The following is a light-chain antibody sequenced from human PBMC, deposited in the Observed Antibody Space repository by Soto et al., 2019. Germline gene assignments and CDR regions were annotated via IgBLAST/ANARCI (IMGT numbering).Light chain of an antibody. CDR2: AAS. Sequence: DIQLTQSPSFLSASVGDRVTITCRASQGISSYLAWYQQKPGKAPKLLIYAASTLQSGVPSRFSGSGSWTEFTLTISSLQPEDFATYYCQQLNSYPLTFGPGTNVDIK. J-gene: IGKJ3*01. CDR1: QGISSY. V-gene: IGKV1-9*01. CDR3: QQLNSYPLT.